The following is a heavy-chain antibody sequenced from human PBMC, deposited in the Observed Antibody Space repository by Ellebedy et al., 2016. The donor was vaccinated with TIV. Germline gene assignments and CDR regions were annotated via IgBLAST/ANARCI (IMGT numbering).Heavy chain of an antibody. CDR1: GYPISRDYY. J-gene: IGHJ4*02. CDR3: ARGGGPGAFDY. Sequence: MPSETLSLTCTVFGYPISRDYYWGWIRQPPGKGLEWIGSIHHGGRTYYNPSLKSRVAISVDTSKRQFSLKLSSVTAADTDVYYCARGGGPGAFDYWGQGTLVTVSS. D-gene: IGHD2-2*01. V-gene: IGHV4-38-2*02. CDR2: IHHGGRT.